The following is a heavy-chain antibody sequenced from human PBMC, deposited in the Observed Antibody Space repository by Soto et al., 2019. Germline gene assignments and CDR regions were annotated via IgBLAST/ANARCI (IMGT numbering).Heavy chain of an antibody. CDR1: GGSFSGYY. J-gene: IGHJ3*02. Sequence: QVQLQQWGAGLLKPSETLSLTCAVYGGSFSGYYWSWIRQPPGKGLEWIGEINHSGSTNYNPSLKSRVTISVDTSKNQFSLKLSSVTAADTAVYYCATDYGDYVNAFDIWGQGTMVTVSS. D-gene: IGHD4-17*01. V-gene: IGHV4-34*01. CDR2: INHSGST. CDR3: ATDYGDYVNAFDI.